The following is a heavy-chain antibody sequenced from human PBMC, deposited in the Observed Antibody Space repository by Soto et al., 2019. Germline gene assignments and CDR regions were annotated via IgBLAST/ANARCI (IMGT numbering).Heavy chain of an antibody. J-gene: IGHJ6*02. CDR1: GYTFTSYG. CDR2: ISAYNGNT. Sequence: ASVKVSCKSSGYTFTSYGISWVRQAPGQGLEWMGWISAYNGNTNYAQKLQGRVTMTTDTSTSTAYMELRSLRSDDTAVYYCERDWLGDTHHYYYYYGMDVWGQGNTVTVSS. CDR3: ERDWLGDTHHYYYYYGMDV. D-gene: IGHD6-19*01. V-gene: IGHV1-18*01.